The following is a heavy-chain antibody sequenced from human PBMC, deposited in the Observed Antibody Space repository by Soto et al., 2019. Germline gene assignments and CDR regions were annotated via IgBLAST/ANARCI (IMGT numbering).Heavy chain of an antibody. J-gene: IGHJ4*02. CDR3: TRNRAAYYFDY. D-gene: IGHD6-25*01. CDR2: IKSKTDGGTT. Sequence: PGESLKISCAASGFTFSNAWMNWVRQAPGKGLEWVGRIKSKTDGGTTDFAAPVKGRFTISRDDSKNTLYLQMNSLRSEDTAVYYCTRNRAAYYFDYWGQGTLVTVSS. CDR1: GFTFSNAW. V-gene: IGHV3-15*07.